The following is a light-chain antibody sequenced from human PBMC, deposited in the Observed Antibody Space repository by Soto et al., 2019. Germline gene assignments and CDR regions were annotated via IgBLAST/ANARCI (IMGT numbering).Light chain of an antibody. Sequence: QSALTQPASVSGSPGQSITISCTGTSDDVGGYNYVSWYQQYPGKAPQLINYEVSNRPSGVSNRFSGSKSVNTASLTISGLRAEDEADYYCSSYTRSSTWVFGGGTKLTVL. CDR1: SDDVGGYNY. J-gene: IGLJ3*02. CDR2: EVS. V-gene: IGLV2-14*01. CDR3: SSYTRSSTWV.